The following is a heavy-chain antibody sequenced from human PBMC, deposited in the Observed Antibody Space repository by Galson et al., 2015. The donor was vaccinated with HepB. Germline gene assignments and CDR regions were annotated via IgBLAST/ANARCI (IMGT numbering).Heavy chain of an antibody. Sequence: SLRLSCAASGFTFSSYGMHWVRQAPGKGLEWVAVISYDGSNKYYADSVKGRFTISRDNSKNTLYLQMNSLRAEDTAVYYCAEDAGGPYSSGWYYFDYWGQGTLVTVSS. CDR3: AEDAGGPYSSGWYYFDY. D-gene: IGHD6-19*01. CDR2: ISYDGSNK. V-gene: IGHV3-30*18. CDR1: GFTFSSYG. J-gene: IGHJ4*02.